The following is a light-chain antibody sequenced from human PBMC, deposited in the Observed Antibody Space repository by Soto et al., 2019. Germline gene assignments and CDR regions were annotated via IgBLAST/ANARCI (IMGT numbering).Light chain of an antibody. CDR2: DNG. CDR3: QVWDSSSDHVV. V-gene: IGLV3-21*02. J-gene: IGLJ2*01. Sequence: SYELSQPPSVSVAPGQTATITCGGMSIGSKSVHWYQQKPGQAPVLVVYDNGDRPSGIPERFSGSNSENTATLTISRVEAGDEADYYCQVWDSSSDHVVIGGGTQLTVL. CDR1: SIGSKS.